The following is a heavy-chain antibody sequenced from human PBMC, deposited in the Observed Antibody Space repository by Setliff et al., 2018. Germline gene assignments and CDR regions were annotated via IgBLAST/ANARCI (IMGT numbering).Heavy chain of an antibody. CDR1: GYTFTDYY. CDR2: VNPASGGT. D-gene: IGHD3-10*01. CDR3: ARRDMDFYGSGNSFLAPDS. Sequence: ASVKVSCKAFGYTFTDYYIHWVRQAPGQGLEWMGRVNPASGGTNYAQRFQGRVSMTRDTSITTAYMELTRLTSDDTAVYYCARRDMDFYGSGNSFLAPDSWGQGTLVTVSS. V-gene: IGHV1-2*06. J-gene: IGHJ4*02.